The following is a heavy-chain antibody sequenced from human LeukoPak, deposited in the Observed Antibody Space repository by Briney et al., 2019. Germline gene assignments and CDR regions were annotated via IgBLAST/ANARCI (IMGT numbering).Heavy chain of an antibody. Sequence: GGSLRLSCEASGFTLNSYEMNWVRQAPGKGLEWVSYINSGGSVIYYADSVKGRFTISRNNAKKSLYLQMNSLIVQDTVFYYCVSDYGGLLAYWGQGTLVTVSS. V-gene: IGHV3-48*03. CDR1: GFTLNSYE. CDR2: INSGGSVI. J-gene: IGHJ4*02. D-gene: IGHD3-16*01. CDR3: VSDYGGLLAY.